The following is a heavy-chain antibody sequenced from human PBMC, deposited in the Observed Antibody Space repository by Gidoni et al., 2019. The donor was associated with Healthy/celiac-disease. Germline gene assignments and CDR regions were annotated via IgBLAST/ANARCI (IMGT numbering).Heavy chain of an antibody. J-gene: IGHJ5*02. CDR2: ISWTSGII. CDR1: GFTFDDYA. D-gene: IGHD1-1*01. Sequence: EVQLVESGGGLVQPGRSLRLSCAASGFTFDDYAMHWVRQAPGKGREWVSGISWTSGIIGYADSVKGRFTISRDNAKNSLYLQMNSLRAEDTALYYCAKDTNGGLGSNWFDPWGQGTLVTVSS. CDR3: AKDTNGGLGSNWFDP. V-gene: IGHV3-9*01.